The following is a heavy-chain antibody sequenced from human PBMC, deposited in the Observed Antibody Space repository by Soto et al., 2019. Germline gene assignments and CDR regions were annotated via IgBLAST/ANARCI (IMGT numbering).Heavy chain of an antibody. CDR1: GYTFTSYV. CDR2: ISPYNGNT. Sequence: QVQLVQSGVEVQKPGASVKVSCKASGYTFTSYVINWLRQAPGQGLEWMGWISPYNGNTNYGQKLQGRVTMTTDTSTSIAYMKLRSLRSDDTAVYYCSREGGVWGSFRYFDYWGQGTLVTVSS. D-gene: IGHD3-16*02. J-gene: IGHJ4*02. V-gene: IGHV1-18*04. CDR3: SREGGVWGSFRYFDY.